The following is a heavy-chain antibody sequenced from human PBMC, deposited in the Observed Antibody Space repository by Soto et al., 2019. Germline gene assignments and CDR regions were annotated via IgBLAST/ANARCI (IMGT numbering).Heavy chain of an antibody. CDR2: IWYDGSNK. CDR3: ARAGDQYCSSTSCYDAFDI. CDR1: GFTFSSYG. J-gene: IGHJ3*02. D-gene: IGHD2-2*01. Sequence: GGSLRLSCAASGFTFSSYGMHWVRQAPGKGLEWVAVIWYDGSNKYYADSVKGRFTISRDNSKNTLYLQMNSLRAEDTAVYYCARAGDQYCSSTSCYDAFDIWGQGTMVTVSS. V-gene: IGHV3-33*08.